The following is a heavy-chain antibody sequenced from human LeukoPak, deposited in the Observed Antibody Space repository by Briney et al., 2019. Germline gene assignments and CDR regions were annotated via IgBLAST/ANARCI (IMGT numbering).Heavy chain of an antibody. D-gene: IGHD1-1*01. CDR1: GGSISSYY. J-gene: IGHJ4*02. CDR3: ARHERQISGFDY. V-gene: IGHV4-59*08. Sequence: PSETLSLTCTVSGGSISSYYWSCVRQPPGKGLEWIGYIYYSGSTNYNPSLKSRVTISVDTSKNQFSLKLSSVTAADTAVYYCARHERQISGFDYWGQGTLVTVSS. CDR2: IYYSGST.